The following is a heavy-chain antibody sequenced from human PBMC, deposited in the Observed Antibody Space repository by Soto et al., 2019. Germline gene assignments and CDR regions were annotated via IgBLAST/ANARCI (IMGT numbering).Heavy chain of an antibody. V-gene: IGHV4-39*01. CDR2: IYYSVST. J-gene: IGHJ4*02. D-gene: IGHD6-6*01. CDR1: GGSISSSSYY. Sequence: QLQLQESGPGLVKPSEILSLTCTVSGGSISSSSYYWGWIRQPPGKGLEWIGTIYYSVSTYYNPSLQSRVTISVDTSKNQFSLKLSSVTAADTAVYYCARLYGSSLFDYWGQGTLVTVSS. CDR3: ARLYGSSLFDY.